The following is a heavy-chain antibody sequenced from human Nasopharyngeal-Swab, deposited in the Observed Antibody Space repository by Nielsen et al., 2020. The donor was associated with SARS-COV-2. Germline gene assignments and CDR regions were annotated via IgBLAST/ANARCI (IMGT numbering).Heavy chain of an antibody. CDR1: GASVSDYY. D-gene: IGHD5-24*01. Sequence: SETLSLTCTVSGASVSDYYWSWVRQPPGKGLEWLGSFYSTETPDYNPSLNSRVVMSIDTSKNQLSLRLTSVTAADTAVYYCARLGMATVPYYGMDVWGQGTTVTVSS. CDR3: ARLGMATVPYYGMDV. V-gene: IGHV4-59*02. CDR2: FYSTETP. J-gene: IGHJ6*02.